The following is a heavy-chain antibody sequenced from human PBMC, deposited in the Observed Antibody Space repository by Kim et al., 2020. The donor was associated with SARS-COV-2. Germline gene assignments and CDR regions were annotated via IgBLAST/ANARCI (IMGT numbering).Heavy chain of an antibody. Sequence: ASVKVSCKASGYTFTSYGISWVRQAPGQGLEWMGWISAYNGNTNYAQKLQGRVTMTTDTSTSTAYMELRSLRSDDTAVYYCARRGTMVRGVITEYYYYYYGMDVWGQGTTVTVSS. CDR1: GYTFTSYG. D-gene: IGHD3-10*01. J-gene: IGHJ6*02. CDR3: ARRGTMVRGVITEYYYYYYGMDV. CDR2: ISAYNGNT. V-gene: IGHV1-18*01.